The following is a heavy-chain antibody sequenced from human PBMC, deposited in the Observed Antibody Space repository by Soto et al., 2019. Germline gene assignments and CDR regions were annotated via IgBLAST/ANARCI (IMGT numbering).Heavy chain of an antibody. CDR1: GYTFTTYA. D-gene: IGHD3-3*02. CDR2: INAGNGNT. Sequence: GASVKVSRKASGYTFTTYAMHWVRQAPGQRLEWMGWINAGNGNTKYSQRFQGRVTITRDTSASTAYMELSSLRSEDTAVYYCATISPYDMDVWGQGTTVTVSS. V-gene: IGHV1-3*01. CDR3: ATISPYDMDV. J-gene: IGHJ6*02.